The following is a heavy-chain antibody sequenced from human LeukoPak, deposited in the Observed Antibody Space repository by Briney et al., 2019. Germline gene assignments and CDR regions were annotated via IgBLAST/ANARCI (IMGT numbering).Heavy chain of an antibody. CDR1: GFTFNNYA. Sequence: PGGSLRLSCAASGFTFNNYAMHWVRQAPGKGLEWVAVISYDGSNKYYVDSVQGRFTISRDDSKSTLYLQMNTLRAEDTAVYYCARDLCVSCPAWNWFDPWGQGTLVTVSP. CDR2: ISYDGSNK. J-gene: IGHJ5*02. D-gene: IGHD2-2*01. CDR3: ARDLCVSCPAWNWFDP. V-gene: IGHV3-30*04.